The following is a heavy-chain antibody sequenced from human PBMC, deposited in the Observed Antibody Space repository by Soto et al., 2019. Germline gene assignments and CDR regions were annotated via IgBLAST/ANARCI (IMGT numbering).Heavy chain of an antibody. J-gene: IGHJ5*02. CDR3: ARDRNGYTYSSGWWVGDWFDP. CDR2: ISSSSSTI. Sequence: EVQLVESGGGLVQPGGSLRLSCAASGFTFSSYSMNWVRQAPGKGLEWVSYISSSSSTIYYADSVKGRFTISRDNAKNSLYLQMNSLRAEDTAVYYCARDRNGYTYSSGWWVGDWFDPWGQGTLVTVSS. CDR1: GFTFSSYS. V-gene: IGHV3-48*01. D-gene: IGHD6-19*01.